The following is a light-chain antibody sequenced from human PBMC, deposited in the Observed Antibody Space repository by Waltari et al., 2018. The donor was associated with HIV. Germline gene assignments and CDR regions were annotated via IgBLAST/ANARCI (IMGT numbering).Light chain of an antibody. CDR2: AAS. Sequence: DIQMAPFPSSLSAYVGDRVTITCRASQVISSWVAWYQQIPGKAPNSLIYAASNLQSGVPSRFSGSGSGTNFTLIINNLQPEDIATYFCQQYHSYPLTFGGGTKVEIK. J-gene: IGKJ4*01. CDR1: QVISSW. V-gene: IGKV1D-16*01. CDR3: QQYHSYPLT.